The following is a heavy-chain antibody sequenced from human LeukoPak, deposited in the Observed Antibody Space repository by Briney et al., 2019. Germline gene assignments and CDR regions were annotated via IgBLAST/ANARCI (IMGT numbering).Heavy chain of an antibody. Sequence: GESLKISCQTSGYRFANYWIGWVRQMPGKGLEWMGIIYPGDSDTKYSPSCQGQVTISADRSINTAYLQWNSLKASDTAMYYCARCAVSNYHDTSGYYYFDSWGRGTLVTVSS. J-gene: IGHJ4*02. CDR1: GYRFANYW. D-gene: IGHD3-22*01. V-gene: IGHV5-51*01. CDR2: IYPGDSDT. CDR3: ARCAVSNYHDTSGYYYFDS.